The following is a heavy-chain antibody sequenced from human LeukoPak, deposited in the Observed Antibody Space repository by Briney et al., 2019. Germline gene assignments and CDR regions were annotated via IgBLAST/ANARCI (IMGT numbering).Heavy chain of an antibody. V-gene: IGHV3-48*03. Sequence: GGSLRLSCAASGFTFSSYEMNWVRQAPGKGLEWVSYISCSGSTMDYADSVKGRFAISRDNAKNSLYLQMNSLRVEDTAVYYCARELEVSGFDPWGQGTLVTVSS. D-gene: IGHD6-19*01. CDR3: ARELEVSGFDP. CDR1: GFTFSSYE. J-gene: IGHJ5*02. CDR2: ISCSGSTM.